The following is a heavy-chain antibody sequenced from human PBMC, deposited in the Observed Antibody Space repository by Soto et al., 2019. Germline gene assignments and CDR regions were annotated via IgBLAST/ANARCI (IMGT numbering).Heavy chain of an antibody. CDR2: LYDLDGT. CDR1: GFTVSGKKY. V-gene: IGHV3-53*01. Sequence: GGSRRLSCAAFGFTVSGKKYVAWVRQAPGKGLEWVSALYDLDGTYYADSVKGRFTTSSDSSRTTVYLQMNDLRPDDTAVYSCATWHLREHAYDIWGQGTTVTVS. J-gene: IGHJ3*02. CDR3: ATWHLREHAYDI. D-gene: IGHD3-10*01.